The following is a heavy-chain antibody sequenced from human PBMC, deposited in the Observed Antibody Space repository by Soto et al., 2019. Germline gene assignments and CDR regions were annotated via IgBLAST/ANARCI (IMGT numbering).Heavy chain of an antibody. CDR1: GGSISSGGYS. Sequence: SETLSLTCAVSGGSISSGGYSWSWIRQPPGKGLEWIGYIYHSGSTYYNPSLKSRVTISVDRSKNQFSLKLSSVTAADTAVYYCVKGEQWLVRFDSWGQGTLVTVSS. CDR2: IYHSGST. D-gene: IGHD6-19*01. CDR3: VKGEQWLVRFDS. J-gene: IGHJ4*02. V-gene: IGHV4-30-2*01.